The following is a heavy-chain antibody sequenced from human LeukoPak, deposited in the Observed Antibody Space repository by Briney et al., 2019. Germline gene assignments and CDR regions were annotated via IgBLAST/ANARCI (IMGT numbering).Heavy chain of an antibody. D-gene: IGHD6-13*01. CDR3: AKDVADSSRSDY. J-gene: IGHJ4*02. Sequence: GGSLRLSCAASGFTFSSYAMSWVRQAPGKGLEWVSAISGSGGSTYYADSVKGRFTISRDNSENTLYLQMNSLRADDTAVYYCAKDVADSSRSDYWGQGTLVTVSS. V-gene: IGHV3-23*01. CDR2: ISGSGGST. CDR1: GFTFSSYA.